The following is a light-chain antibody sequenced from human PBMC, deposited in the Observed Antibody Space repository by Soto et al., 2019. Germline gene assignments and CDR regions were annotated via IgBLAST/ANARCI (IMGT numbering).Light chain of an antibody. Sequence: QSVLTQPASVSGSPGQSITISCTGTSSDVGGYTFVSWYQHHPGKAPKLLIYEVSYRPSGVSDRFSGSKSGNTASLTISGLQAEDEGDFYCSSYTSRRTVIFGGGTKATVL. J-gene: IGLJ2*01. V-gene: IGLV2-14*01. CDR3: SSYTSRRTVI. CDR2: EVS. CDR1: SSDVGGYTF.